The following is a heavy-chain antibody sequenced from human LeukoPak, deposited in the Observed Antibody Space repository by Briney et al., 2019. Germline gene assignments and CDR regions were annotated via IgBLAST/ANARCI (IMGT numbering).Heavy chain of an antibody. V-gene: IGHV1-2*02. J-gene: IGHJ4*02. CDR3: ARDRGRNFFDSSGLDY. CDR1: GYTFTGYY. D-gene: IGHD3-22*01. CDR2: INPNSGGT. Sequence: ASVKVSCKASGYTFTGYYMHWVRQAPGQGLEWMGWINPNSGGTNYAQTFQGRVTMTRDTSISTAYMELSRLRSDDTAVYYCARDRGRNFFDSSGLDYWGQGTLVTVSS.